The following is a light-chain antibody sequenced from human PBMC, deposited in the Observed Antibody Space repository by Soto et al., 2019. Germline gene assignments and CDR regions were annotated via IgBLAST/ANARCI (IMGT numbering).Light chain of an antibody. V-gene: IGKV4-1*01. Sequence: IVMTKPPDSLAGSLGERATINWKSSQIFLYSSNNKNYLAWYQQKPGQPPKLLIYWASTRESGVPDRFSGSGSGTDFTLTISSLQAEDVAVYYCQQYYSTPLTFGGGTKVDIK. CDR1: QIFLYSSNNKNY. CDR3: QQYYSTPLT. CDR2: WAS. J-gene: IGKJ4*01.